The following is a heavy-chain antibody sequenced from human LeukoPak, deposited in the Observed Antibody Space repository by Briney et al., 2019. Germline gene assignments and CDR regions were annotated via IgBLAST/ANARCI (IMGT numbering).Heavy chain of an antibody. D-gene: IGHD3-3*01. Sequence: PGGSLRLSCAASGFTFSSYGMHWVRQAPGKGLEWVAVISYDGSNKHYADSVKGRFTISRDNSKNTLYLQMNSLRAEDTAVYYCAKGGDDFWSGYYGYLGYGMDVWGQGTTVTVSS. CDR2: ISYDGSNK. CDR3: AKGGDDFWSGYYGYLGYGMDV. V-gene: IGHV3-30*18. CDR1: GFTFSSYG. J-gene: IGHJ6*02.